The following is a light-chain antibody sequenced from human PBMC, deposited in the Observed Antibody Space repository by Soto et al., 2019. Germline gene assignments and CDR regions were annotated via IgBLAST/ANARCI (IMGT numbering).Light chain of an antibody. Sequence: QSVLTQPPSVSGAPGQRVTISCTGNSSNLGAGYDVHWYRQLPGAAPKLVIFGNRNRPSGVPEQFSGSKSGTSASLAITGLQGEDEADYYCQAYDYSLTASVFGGGTKLTVL. J-gene: IGLJ3*02. CDR3: QAYDYSLTASV. V-gene: IGLV1-40*01. CDR2: GNR. CDR1: SSNLGAGYD.